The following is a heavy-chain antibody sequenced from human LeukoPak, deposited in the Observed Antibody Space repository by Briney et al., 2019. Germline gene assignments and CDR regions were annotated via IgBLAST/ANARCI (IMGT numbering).Heavy chain of an antibody. CDR1: GGSISSGDYY. CDR3: ARVRAAAGSILIDY. D-gene: IGHD6-13*01. Sequence: SQTLSLTCTVSGGSISSGDYYWRWLRQPPGKGLEWLGYIYYSGSTYYNPSLKSRVTISVDTSKNQFSLKLSSVTAADTAVYYCARVRAAAGSILIDYWGQGTLVTVSS. J-gene: IGHJ4*02. CDR2: IYYSGST. V-gene: IGHV4-30-4*08.